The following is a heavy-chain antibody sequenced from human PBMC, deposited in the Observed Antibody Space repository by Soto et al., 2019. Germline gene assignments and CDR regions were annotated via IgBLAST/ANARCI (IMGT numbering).Heavy chain of an antibody. J-gene: IGHJ6*02. Sequence: SETLSLTCAVYGGSFSGYYWSWIRQPPGKGLEWIGEINHSGSTNYNPSLKSRVPISVDTSKNQFSLKRASVTAADPAVYYCARAPPPYGCNSDYYYGMDVWGQGTTVTVSS. CDR1: GGSFSGYY. D-gene: IGHD4-17*01. V-gene: IGHV4-34*01. CDR3: ARAPPPYGCNSDYYYGMDV. CDR2: INHSGST.